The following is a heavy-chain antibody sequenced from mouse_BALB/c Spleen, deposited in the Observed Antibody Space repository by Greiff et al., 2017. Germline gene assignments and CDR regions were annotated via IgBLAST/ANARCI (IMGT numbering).Heavy chain of an antibody. CDR1: GFNIKDTY. J-gene: IGHJ3*01. CDR2: IDPANGNT. Sequence: EVQLQQSGAELVKPGASVKLSCTASGFNIKDTYMHWVKQRPEQGLEWIGRIDPANGNTKYDPKFQGKATITADTSSNTAYLQLSSLTSEDTAVYYCARWDYYGSRDAYWGQGTLVTVSA. D-gene: IGHD1-1*01. CDR3: ARWDYYGSRDAY. V-gene: IGHV14-3*02.